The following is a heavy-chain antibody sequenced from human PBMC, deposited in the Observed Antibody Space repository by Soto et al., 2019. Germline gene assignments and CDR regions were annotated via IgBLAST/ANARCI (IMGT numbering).Heavy chain of an antibody. CDR3: ARIRRDGYNFPRWVNYYYYGMDV. J-gene: IGHJ6*02. Sequence: ASETLSLTCTVSGGSISSGGYYWSWIRQHPGKGLEWIGYIYYSGSTYYNPSLKSRVTISVDTSKNQFSLKLSSVTAADTAVYYCARIRRDGYNFPRWVNYYYYGMDVWGQGTTVTVSS. CDR1: GGSISSGGYY. CDR2: IYYSGST. D-gene: IGHD5-12*01. V-gene: IGHV4-31*03.